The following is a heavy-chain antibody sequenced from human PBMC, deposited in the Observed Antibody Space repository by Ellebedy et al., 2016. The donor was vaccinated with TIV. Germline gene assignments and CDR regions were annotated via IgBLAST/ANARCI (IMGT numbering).Heavy chain of an antibody. CDR2: MYYIGST. Sequence: LRLSCTVSGGSIRSGGYYWSWIRQHPGKGLEWIGYMYYIGSTYYNPSLKSRVTISVDTSKNQFSLKLNSVTAADTAVYYCARGRTWFDPWGQGTLVTVSS. CDR3: ARGRTWFDP. V-gene: IGHV4-31*03. J-gene: IGHJ5*02. CDR1: GGSIRSGGYY.